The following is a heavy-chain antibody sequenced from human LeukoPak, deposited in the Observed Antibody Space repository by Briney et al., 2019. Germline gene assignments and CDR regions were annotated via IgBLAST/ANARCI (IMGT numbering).Heavy chain of an antibody. CDR2: IYSGGST. CDR1: GFTVSSNY. Sequence: GGSLRLSCAASGFTVSSNYMSWVRQAPGKGLERVSVIYSGGSTYYADSVKGRFTISRDNSKNTVYLQMNSLRAEDTAVYYCAREGLAMVRGADVWGKGTTVTVSS. D-gene: IGHD3-10*01. J-gene: IGHJ6*04. CDR3: AREGLAMVRGADV. V-gene: IGHV3-53*01.